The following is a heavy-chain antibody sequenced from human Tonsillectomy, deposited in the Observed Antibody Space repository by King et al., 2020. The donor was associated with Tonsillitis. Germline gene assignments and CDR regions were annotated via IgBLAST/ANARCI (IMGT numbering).Heavy chain of an antibody. V-gene: IGHV1-69*01. D-gene: IGHD3-22*01. J-gene: IGHJ3*02. CDR2: IIPIFGSG. CDR1: GGTFSIYA. CDR3: AREIYDSSGYYSLSAFDI. Sequence: VQLVESGAEVKKPGSSVKVSCKASGGTFSIYAITWVRQAPGQGLEWMGGIIPIFGSGNYAQKFQGRGTITADESTSTAYMELSSLISEDTAVYYCAREIYDSSGYYSLSAFDIWGQGTMVAVSS.